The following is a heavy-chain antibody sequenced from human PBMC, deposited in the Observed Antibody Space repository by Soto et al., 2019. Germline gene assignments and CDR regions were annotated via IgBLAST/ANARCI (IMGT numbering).Heavy chain of an antibody. CDR3: ARDLRDSSSSDYYYYMDV. D-gene: IGHD6-6*01. V-gene: IGHV4-59*01. CDR2: IYYSGST. Sequence: SETLSLTCTVSGGSISSYYWSWIRQPPGKGLEWIGYIYYSGSTNYNPSLKSRVTISVDTSKNQFSLKLSSVTAADTAVYYCARDLRDSSSSDYYYYMDVWGKGTTVTVSS. J-gene: IGHJ6*03. CDR1: GGSISSYY.